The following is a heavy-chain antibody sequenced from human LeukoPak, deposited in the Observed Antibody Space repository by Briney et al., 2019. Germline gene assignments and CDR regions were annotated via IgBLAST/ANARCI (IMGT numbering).Heavy chain of an antibody. Sequence: GGSLRLSCAAPGFTFSNAWMSWVRQAPGKGLEWVGRIKSKTDGGTTDYAAPVKGRFTISRDDSKNTLYLQMNSLKTEDTAVYYCTTDYYGSGSYYSFRDYWGQGTLVTVSS. V-gene: IGHV3-15*01. CDR2: IKSKTDGGTT. CDR3: TTDYYGSGSYYSFRDY. J-gene: IGHJ4*02. D-gene: IGHD3-10*01. CDR1: GFTFSNAW.